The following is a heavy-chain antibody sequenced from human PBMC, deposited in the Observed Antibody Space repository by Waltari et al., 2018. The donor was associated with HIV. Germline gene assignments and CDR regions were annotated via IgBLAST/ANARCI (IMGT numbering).Heavy chain of an antibody. V-gene: IGHV1-69*01. Sequence: QVQLVQSGAEVKKPGSSVKVSCKASGVSFSSYAISWVRQAPGQGLEWMVGIIPILGAATYAQKFQGRVTITADESTTTAYMELSSLRSEDTAVYFCARPHDASGYDFDYWGQGTLVTVSS. CDR3: ARPHDASGYDFDY. D-gene: IGHD3-22*01. J-gene: IGHJ4*02. CDR2: IIPILGAA. CDR1: GVSFSSYA.